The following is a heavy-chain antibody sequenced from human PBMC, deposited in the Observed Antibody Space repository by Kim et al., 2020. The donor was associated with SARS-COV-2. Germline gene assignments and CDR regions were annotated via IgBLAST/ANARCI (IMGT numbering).Heavy chain of an antibody. J-gene: IGHJ5*02. V-gene: IGHV4-39*01. CDR3: ATGERGAWFDP. Sequence: PALKGRVTLTADTSKNRFSLKLGSVTAADTAVYYCATGERGAWFDPWGQGTLVTVSS.